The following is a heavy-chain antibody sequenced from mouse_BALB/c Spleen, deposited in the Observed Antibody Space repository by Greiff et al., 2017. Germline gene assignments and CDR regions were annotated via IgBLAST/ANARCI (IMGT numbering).Heavy chain of an antibody. CDR3: ARGYYGYAMDY. CDR2: ISSGGST. D-gene: IGHD1-1*01. CDR1: GFTFSSYA. Sequence: EVQGVESGGGLVKPGGSLKLSCAASGFTFSSYAMSWVRQTPEKRLEWVASISSGGSTYYPDSVKGRFTISRDNARNILYLQMSSLRSEDTAMYYCARGYYGYAMDYWGQGTSVTVSS. V-gene: IGHV5-6-5*01. J-gene: IGHJ4*01.